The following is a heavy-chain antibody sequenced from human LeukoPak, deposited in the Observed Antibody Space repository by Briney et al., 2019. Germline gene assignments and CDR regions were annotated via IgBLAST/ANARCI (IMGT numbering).Heavy chain of an antibody. Sequence: GGSLRLSCAASGFTFSNYAMSWVRQAPGKGLGWVSAISGSGSDTEFADSVKGRFTISRDNSKNTLYLQVSSLRVEDTAIYYCAKCSDTCYANAFDIWGQGTMVTVSS. D-gene: IGHD2-2*01. CDR1: GFTFSNYA. V-gene: IGHV3-23*01. J-gene: IGHJ3*02. CDR3: AKCSDTCYANAFDI. CDR2: ISGSGSDT.